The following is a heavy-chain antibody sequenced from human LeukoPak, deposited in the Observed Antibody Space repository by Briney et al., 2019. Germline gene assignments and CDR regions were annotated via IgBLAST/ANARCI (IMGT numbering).Heavy chain of an antibody. V-gene: IGHV5-51*01. CDR1: GYILTNNW. D-gene: IGHD6-19*01. J-gene: IGHJ4*02. CDR3: ARLEYSSGTYPSNY. CDR2: IYPGDSDT. Sequence: GESLKISCKVSGYILTNNWIGWVRQVPGKGLEWMGIIYPGDSDTRYSPSFQGQVTISADKSISTAYLQWSSLKASDTAMYYCARLEYSSGTYPSNYWGQGTLVTVSS.